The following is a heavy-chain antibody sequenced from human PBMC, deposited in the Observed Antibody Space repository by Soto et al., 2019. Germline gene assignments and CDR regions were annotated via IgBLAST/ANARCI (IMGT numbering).Heavy chain of an antibody. CDR2: SKNKADSYTT. D-gene: IGHD3-10*01. CDR3: TVWGSGNDFGAA. CDR1: GFTFSDHY. J-gene: IGHJ4*02. Sequence: EVQLVETGGGLVQPGGSLRLSCAASGFTFSDHYMDWVRQAPGKGLEWVGRSKNKADSYTTEYAAFVKGRLTISRDGSKNSLFLQMNSLKTEDTAVYYCTVWGSGNDFGAAWGQGILVTVSS. V-gene: IGHV3-72*01.